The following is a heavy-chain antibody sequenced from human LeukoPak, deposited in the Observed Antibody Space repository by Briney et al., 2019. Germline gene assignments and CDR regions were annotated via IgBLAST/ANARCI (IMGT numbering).Heavy chain of an antibody. Sequence: PSETLSLTCTVSGGSISSSTHYWGWIRQPPGKGLEWIGSIYHSGSTYYNPSLKSRVTISVETSKNQFSLKLSSVTAADTAVYYCARSIFGVVSKSFDYWGQGTLVTVSS. V-gene: IGHV4-39*07. CDR3: ARSIFGVVSKSFDY. J-gene: IGHJ4*02. CDR2: IYHSGST. CDR1: GGSISSSTHY. D-gene: IGHD3-3*02.